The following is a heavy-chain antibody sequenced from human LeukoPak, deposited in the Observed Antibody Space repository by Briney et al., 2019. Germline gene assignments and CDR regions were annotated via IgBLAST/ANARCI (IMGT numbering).Heavy chain of an antibody. V-gene: IGHV3-74*01. CDR2: INSDGSST. Sequence: GGSLRLSCAASGFTFSSYWMHWVRQAPGKGLVWVSRINSDGSSTSYADSVKGRFTISRDNAKRSLYLQVNSLRAEDTAVYFCARDRVVDTAKIGSFYYFYMDVWGKGITVTVS. CDR3: ARDRVVDTAKIGSFYYFYMDV. D-gene: IGHD5-18*01. J-gene: IGHJ6*03. CDR1: GFTFSSYW.